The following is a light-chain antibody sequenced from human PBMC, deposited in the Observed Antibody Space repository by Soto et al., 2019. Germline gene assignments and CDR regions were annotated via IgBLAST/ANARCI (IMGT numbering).Light chain of an antibody. CDR2: RNN. Sequence: QSVLTQSPSESGTPGQRVTISCSGSNSNIGSNTVHWYQQLPGTAPKLLIYRNNQRPSGVPDRFSGSKSGTSASLAISGLQAEDEADYYCAAWDDSLDGYVFGTGTKLTVL. CDR3: AAWDDSLDGYV. V-gene: IGLV1-44*01. J-gene: IGLJ1*01. CDR1: NSNIGSNT.